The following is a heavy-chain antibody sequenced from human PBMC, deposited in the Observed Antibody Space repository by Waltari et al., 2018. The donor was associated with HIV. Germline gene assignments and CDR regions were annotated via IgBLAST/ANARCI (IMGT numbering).Heavy chain of an antibody. CDR3: TTLANYELYYYGMDV. V-gene: IGHV3-15*01. J-gene: IGHJ6*02. D-gene: IGHD1-7*01. CDR1: GFIFSNAW. Sequence: EVQLVESGGGLVKPGGSLRLSCAASGFIFSNAWMSWVRQAPGKGLEWVGRIKNKTDGGTTDYTAPVKGRFTISRDDSKNTLYLQMNSLKTEDTAVYYCTTLANYELYYYGMDVWGQGTTVTVSS. CDR2: IKNKTDGGTT.